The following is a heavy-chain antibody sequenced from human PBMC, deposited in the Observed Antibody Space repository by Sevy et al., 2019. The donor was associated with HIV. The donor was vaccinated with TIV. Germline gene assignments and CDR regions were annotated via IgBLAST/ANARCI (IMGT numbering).Heavy chain of an antibody. CDR2: INPSGGST. Sequence: ASVKVSCKASGYTFTSYYMHWVRQAPGQGLEWMGIINPSGGSTSYAQKFQGRVTMTRDTSTSTVYMELSSLRSEDTAVYYCAGVAEGYYGSGSTEYYYGMDVWGQGTTVTVSS. V-gene: IGHV1-46*01. J-gene: IGHJ6*02. CDR3: AGVAEGYYGSGSTEYYYGMDV. CDR1: GYTFTSYY. D-gene: IGHD3-10*01.